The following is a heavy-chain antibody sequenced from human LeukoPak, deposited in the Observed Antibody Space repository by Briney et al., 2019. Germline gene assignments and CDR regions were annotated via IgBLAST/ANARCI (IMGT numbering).Heavy chain of an antibody. D-gene: IGHD5-24*01. CDR2: IYSGGST. J-gene: IGHJ4*02. V-gene: IGHV3-53*01. CDR3: ARTFVSGDGYKVGYFDY. CDR1: GLTVSSNY. Sequence: GGSLRLSCGASGLTVSSNYMSWVRQAPGKGLEWVSLIYSGGSTYYADSVKGRFTISRDNSKNMLYLQMNSLSAEDTAGYYCARTFVSGDGYKVGYFDYWGQGTLVTVSS.